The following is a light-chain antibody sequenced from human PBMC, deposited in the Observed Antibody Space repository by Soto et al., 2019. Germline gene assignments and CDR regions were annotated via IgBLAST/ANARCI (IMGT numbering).Light chain of an antibody. CDR1: QSVSSIY. V-gene: IGKV3-20*01. CDR3: QQYGTSLIT. J-gene: IGKJ5*01. Sequence: EVVLTKSPGTLSLSPGERATLSCRASQSVSSIYLAWYQQKAGQAPRLLIYRASTRATGIPDRFSGSGSGTDFTLSISRLEPEDFAVYYCQQYGTSLITFGQGTRLENK. CDR2: RAS.